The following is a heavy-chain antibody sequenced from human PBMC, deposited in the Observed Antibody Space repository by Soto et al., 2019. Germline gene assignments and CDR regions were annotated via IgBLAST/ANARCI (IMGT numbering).Heavy chain of an antibody. CDR3: ARGRGSGWYKGVYYFDY. J-gene: IGHJ4*02. CDR1: GGSFSGYY. CDR2: INHSGST. D-gene: IGHD6-19*01. V-gene: IGHV4-34*01. Sequence: SETLSLTCAVYGGSFSGYYWSWIRQPPGKGLEWIGEINHSGSTNYNPSLKSRVTISVDTSKNQFSLKLSSVTAADTAVYYCARGRGSGWYKGVYYFDYWGQGTLVTVYS.